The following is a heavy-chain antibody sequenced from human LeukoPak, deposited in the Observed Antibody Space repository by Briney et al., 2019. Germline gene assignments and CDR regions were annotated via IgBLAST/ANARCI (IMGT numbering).Heavy chain of an antibody. CDR1: GDSVSVNSAP. D-gene: IGHD2/OR15-2a*01. J-gene: IGHJ4*02. CDR2: TYYSSKWYN. Sequence: SQTLSLTCAISGDSVSVNSAPWNWIRQSPSRGLEWLGRTYYSSKWYNDYAVSVKSRITINPDTSKNQFSLQLHSVTPDDTAVYYCARGFLKSELDYWGQGTLVTVSS. V-gene: IGHV6-1*01. CDR3: ARGFLKSELDY.